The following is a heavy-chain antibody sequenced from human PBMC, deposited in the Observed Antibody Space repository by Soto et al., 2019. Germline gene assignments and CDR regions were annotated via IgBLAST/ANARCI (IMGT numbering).Heavy chain of an antibody. D-gene: IGHD6-13*01. CDR3: ARDSPAGADSSXWYWGAAGYYYYYGMDV. CDR2: ISSSNSYI. CDR1: GFTFSRYS. V-gene: IGHV3-21*05. J-gene: IGHJ6*02. Sequence: GVSLRLSCAASGFTFSRYSMNWVRQAPGKGLEWLSYISSSNSYIYYADSVKGRFTISRDNAKNSLYLQMNSLRAEDTAVYYCARDSPAGADSSXWYWGAAGYYYYYGMDVWGQGTTVTVSS.